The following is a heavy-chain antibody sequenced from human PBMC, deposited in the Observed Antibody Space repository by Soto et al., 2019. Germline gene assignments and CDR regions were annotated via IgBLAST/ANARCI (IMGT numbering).Heavy chain of an antibody. CDR2: IDPSDSYT. CDR1: GYSFTSYW. D-gene: IGHD6-6*01. V-gene: IGHV5-10-1*01. Sequence: GESLKISCKGSGYSFTSYWISWVRQMPGKGLEWMGRIDPSDSYTNYSPSFQGHVTISADKSISTAYLQWSSLKASDTAMYYCARVRSIAAPMDVWGQGTKVTVSS. J-gene: IGHJ6*02. CDR3: ARVRSIAAPMDV.